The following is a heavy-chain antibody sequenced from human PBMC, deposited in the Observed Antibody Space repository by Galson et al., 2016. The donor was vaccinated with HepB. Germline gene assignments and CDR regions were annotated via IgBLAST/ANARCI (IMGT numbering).Heavy chain of an antibody. CDR1: GHTLTELS. J-gene: IGHJ6*02. CDR3: ARLLYFDWLLQSNKYYYYGMDV. CDR2: FDPEDDER. V-gene: IGHV1-24*01. Sequence: SVKVSCKVYGHTLTELSIHWVRQAPGEGLEWMGAFDPEDDERIEAQKFQGRLTMTEDTSTDNATNSLYLQMNSLRAEDTAVYYCARLLYFDWLLQSNKYYYYGMDVWGQGTTVTVSS. D-gene: IGHD3-9*01.